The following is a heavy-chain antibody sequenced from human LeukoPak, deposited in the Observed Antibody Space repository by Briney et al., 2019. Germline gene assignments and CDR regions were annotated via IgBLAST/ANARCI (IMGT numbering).Heavy chain of an antibody. CDR1: GGSISSYY. CDR3: ARPRRVGSTDGAFDL. V-gene: IGHV4-59*01. CDR2: IYSSGST. Sequence: KSSQTLSLACTVSGGSISSYYWSWIRQPPGKGLEWIGYIYSSGSTIYNPSLESRLTLSVDTSKKQFYLKLNSVTAADTAVYFCARPRRVGSTDGAFDLWGQGTLVIVSS. J-gene: IGHJ3*01. D-gene: IGHD1-26*01.